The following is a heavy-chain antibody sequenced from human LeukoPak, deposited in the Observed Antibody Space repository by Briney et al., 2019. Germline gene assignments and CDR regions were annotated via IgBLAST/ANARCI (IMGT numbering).Heavy chain of an antibody. CDR2: ISAYDGNT. Sequence: ASVRVSCKASGYTFTSYGISWVRQAPGQGREWMGWISAYDGNTNYAQKLQSRVTMTTDTSTSTAYMELRSLRSDDTAVYYCARDHDSSGYYQNFDYWGQGTLVTVSS. J-gene: IGHJ4*02. V-gene: IGHV1-18*01. CDR1: GYTFTSYG. CDR3: ARDHDSSGYYQNFDY. D-gene: IGHD3-22*01.